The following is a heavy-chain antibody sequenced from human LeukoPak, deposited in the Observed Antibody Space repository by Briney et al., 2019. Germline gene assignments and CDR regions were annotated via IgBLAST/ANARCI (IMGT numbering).Heavy chain of an antibody. D-gene: IGHD5-18*01. CDR3: ARIVPYNYGDVDE. Sequence: SETLSLTCTVAGGSISNYYWSWLRQPPGKGLEWIGYVYYSGTTNYNSSLRGRVTISVDTSKNQLSLKRNSVTAADTAVYYCARIVPYNYGDVDEWGQGTLGTVS. CDR2: VYYSGTT. CDR1: GGSISNYY. V-gene: IGHV4-59*01. J-gene: IGHJ4*02.